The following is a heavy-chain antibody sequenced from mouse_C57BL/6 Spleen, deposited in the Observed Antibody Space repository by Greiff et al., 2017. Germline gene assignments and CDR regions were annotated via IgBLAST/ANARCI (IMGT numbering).Heavy chain of an antibody. CDR1: GYAFSSSW. CDR2: IYPGDGDT. Sequence: QVQLQQSGPELVKPGASVKISCKASGYAFSSSWMNWVKQRPGKGLEWIGRIYPGDGDTNYNGKFKGKATLTADKSSSTAYMQLSSLTSEDSAVXFCSRSSYSNLDYWGQGTTLTVSS. D-gene: IGHD2-5*01. J-gene: IGHJ2*01. V-gene: IGHV1-82*01. CDR3: SRSSYSNLDY.